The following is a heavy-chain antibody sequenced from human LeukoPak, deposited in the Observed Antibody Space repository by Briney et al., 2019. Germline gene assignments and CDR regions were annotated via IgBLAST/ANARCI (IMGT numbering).Heavy chain of an antibody. Sequence: GRSLRLSCAASGFTFSNYAMHWVRQTPGKGLEWVAFVSYDGSWDSHSDSVKGRFTISRDDSKNTLYLQMTRLRAEDTAVYYCTKEERGYIPAFWGQGTLVTVSS. CDR2: VSYDGSWD. D-gene: IGHD3-16*02. V-gene: IGHV3-30-3*02. J-gene: IGHJ4*02. CDR1: GFTFSNYA. CDR3: TKEERGYIPAF.